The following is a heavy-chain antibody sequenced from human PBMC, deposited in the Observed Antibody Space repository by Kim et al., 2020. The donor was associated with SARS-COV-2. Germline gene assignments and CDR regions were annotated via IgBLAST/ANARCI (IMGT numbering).Heavy chain of an antibody. CDR3: ARAYGLAYYDFWSGYRNYGMDV. J-gene: IGHJ6*02. Sequence: GGSLRLSCAASGFTFSSYSMNWVRQAPGKGLEWVSSISSSSSYIYYADSVKGRFTISRDNAKNSLYLQMNSLRAEDTAVYYCARAYGLAYYDFWSGYRNYGMDVWGQGTTVTVSS. CDR2: ISSSSSYI. D-gene: IGHD3-3*01. CDR1: GFTFSSYS. V-gene: IGHV3-21*01.